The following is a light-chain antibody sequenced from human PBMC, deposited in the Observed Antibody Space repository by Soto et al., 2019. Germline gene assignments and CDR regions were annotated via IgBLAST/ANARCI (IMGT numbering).Light chain of an antibody. CDR3: QQYGSSGT. Sequence: MVLTQSPATLSLSPGERATLSCRASQSVGSFLAWYQRKPGQAPRLLIYGASNRATGIPDRFSGSGSGTDFTLTISRLEPEDFAMYYCQQYGSSGTFGQGTKVDIK. V-gene: IGKV3-20*01. CDR1: QSVGSF. J-gene: IGKJ1*01. CDR2: GAS.